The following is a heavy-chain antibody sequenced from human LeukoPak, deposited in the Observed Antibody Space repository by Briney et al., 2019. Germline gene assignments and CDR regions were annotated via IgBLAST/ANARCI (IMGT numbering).Heavy chain of an antibody. CDR1: GFTFSSYA. V-gene: IGHV3-23*01. Sequence: GGSLRLSCAASGFTFSSYAMSWVRQAPGKGLEWVSAISGSGGSTYYADSVKGRFTISRDNSKNTLYLQMNSLRAEDTAVYYCAKAPYCSGGSCYYFYYWGQGTLVTVSS. CDR3: AKAPYCSGGSCYYFYY. D-gene: IGHD2-15*01. J-gene: IGHJ4*02. CDR2: ISGSGGST.